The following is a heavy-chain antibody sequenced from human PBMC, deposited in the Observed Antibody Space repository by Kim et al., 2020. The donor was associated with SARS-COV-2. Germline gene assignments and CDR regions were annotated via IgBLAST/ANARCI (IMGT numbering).Heavy chain of an antibody. J-gene: IGHJ5*02. CDR3: ARDSSRQANWFDP. CDR1: GGSISSSSYY. V-gene: IGHV4-39*01. CDR2: IYYSGST. D-gene: IGHD6-13*01. Sequence: SETLSLTCTVSGGSISSSSYYWGWIRQPPGKGLEWIGSIYYSGSTYYNPSLKSRVTISVDTSKNQFSLKLSSVTAADTAVYYCARDSSRQANWFDPWGQGTLVTVSS.